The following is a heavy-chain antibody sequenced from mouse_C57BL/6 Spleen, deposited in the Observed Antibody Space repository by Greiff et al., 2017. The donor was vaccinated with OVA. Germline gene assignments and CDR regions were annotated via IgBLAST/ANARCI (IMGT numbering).Heavy chain of an antibody. CDR1: GFNIKDDY. CDR2: IDPENGDT. V-gene: IGHV14-4*01. Sequence: EVQLQESGAELVRPGASVKLSCTASGFNIKDDYMHWVKQRPEQGLEWIGWIDPENGDTEYASKFQGKATITADTSSNTAYLQLSSLTSEDTAVYYCTTEGPFYYFDYWGQGTTLTVSS. CDR3: TTEGPFYYFDY. J-gene: IGHJ2*01.